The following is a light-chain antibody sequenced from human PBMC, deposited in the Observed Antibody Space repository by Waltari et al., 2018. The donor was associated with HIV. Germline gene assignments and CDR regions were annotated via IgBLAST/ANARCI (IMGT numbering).Light chain of an antibody. J-gene: IGLJ2*01. CDR3: ASLSNNLNLVV. CDR1: NSDLGASDY. V-gene: IGLV2-14*01. Sequence: QSALSQPASVSGSPGQSITISCNGTNSDLGASDYVSWYQIFPDRAPRLLIYDVKKRPSGVSSRFSGSKAANTASLTISGLQLEDEAHFYCASLSNNLNLVVFGGGTHLTVL. CDR2: DVK.